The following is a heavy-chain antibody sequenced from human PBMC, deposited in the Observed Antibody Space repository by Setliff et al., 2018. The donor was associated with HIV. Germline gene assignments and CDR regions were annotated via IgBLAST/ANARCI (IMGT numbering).Heavy chain of an antibody. D-gene: IGHD2-15*01. V-gene: IGHV4-59*11. Sequence: SETLSLTCAVYGASISSHYWSWIRQPPGKGLEWVGLIYYTGIPTYNPSLSSRVTISVDTSKNQFSLKLTSVTAADTAFYYCARVSRLHPFDPWGQGVLVTVSS. CDR1: GASISSHY. J-gene: IGHJ5*02. CDR3: ARVSRLHPFDP. CDR2: IYYTGIP.